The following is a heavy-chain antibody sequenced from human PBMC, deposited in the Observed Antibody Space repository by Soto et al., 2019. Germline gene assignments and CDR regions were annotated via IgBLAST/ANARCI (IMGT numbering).Heavy chain of an antibody. J-gene: IGHJ3*02. Sequence: GGSLRLSCAASGFTFSTYAMSWVRQAPGKGLEWVSAISNSGGTIYYAGSVQGRFTISRDNSLNTLFLQMHSLRIEDTAVYYCAHPRGFGVFDAYDIWGQGTMVTVSS. CDR1: GFTFSTYA. CDR3: AHPRGFGVFDAYDI. D-gene: IGHD3-10*01. CDR2: ISNSGGTI. V-gene: IGHV3-23*01.